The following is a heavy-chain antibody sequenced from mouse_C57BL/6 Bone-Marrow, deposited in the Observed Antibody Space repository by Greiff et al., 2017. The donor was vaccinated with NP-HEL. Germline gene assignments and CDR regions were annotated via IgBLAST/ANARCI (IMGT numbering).Heavy chain of an antibody. CDR1: GYTFTSYW. D-gene: IGHD1-1*02. J-gene: IGHJ2*01. CDR2: IDPSDSYT. CDR3: ARFGGSFDY. V-gene: IGHV1-59*01. Sequence: VQLQQPGAELVRPGTSVKLSCKASGYTFTSYWMHWVKQRPGQGLEWIGVIDPSDSYTNYNQKFKGKATLTVDTSSSTAYMQLSSLTSEDSAVYYCARFGGSFDYWGQGTTLTVSS.